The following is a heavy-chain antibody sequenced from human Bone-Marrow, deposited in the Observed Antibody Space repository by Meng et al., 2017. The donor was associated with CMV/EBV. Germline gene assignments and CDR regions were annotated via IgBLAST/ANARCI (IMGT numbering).Heavy chain of an antibody. D-gene: IGHD6-13*01. CDR3: ARGGGSTDLDF. J-gene: IGHJ6*01. CDR1: GYTFTAYY. CDR2: IIPHNGNT. V-gene: IGHV1-18*04. Sequence: ASVKVSCKASGYTFTAYYMHWVRQAPGQGLEWMGRIIPHNGNTNYAQNLQVRVTLTTDTSTTTAYLEVRNLRFDDTAVYFCARGGGSTDLDFWGQGTTVTVYS.